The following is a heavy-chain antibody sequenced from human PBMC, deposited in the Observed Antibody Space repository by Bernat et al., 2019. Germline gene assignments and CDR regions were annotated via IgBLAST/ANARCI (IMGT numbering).Heavy chain of an antibody. CDR2: ISYDGSNK. CDR3: AKDLGYCSSTSCYFNYYMDV. D-gene: IGHD2-2*01. J-gene: IGHJ6*03. V-gene: IGHV3-30*18. Sequence: QVQLVESGGGVVQPGRSLRLSCAASGFTFSSYGMHWVRQAPGKGLEWVAVISYDGSNKYYADSVKCRFTISRDNSKNTLYLQMNSLRAEDTAVYYCAKDLGYCSSTSCYFNYYMDVWGKGTTVTVSS. CDR1: GFTFSSYG.